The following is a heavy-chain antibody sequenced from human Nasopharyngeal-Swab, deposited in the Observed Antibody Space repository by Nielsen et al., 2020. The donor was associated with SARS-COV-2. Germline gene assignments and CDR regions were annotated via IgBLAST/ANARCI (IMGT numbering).Heavy chain of an antibody. V-gene: IGHV3-30-3*01. J-gene: IGHJ4*02. CDR2: IAHNGNQE. CDR3: AKERRGYYAEN. Sequence: GESLKISCAGSGFTFGDFAMHWVRQAPGKGLEWLAIIAHNGNQEYYADSVNGRFTISRDNSMNMLFLQMNSLKPEDTALYYCAKERRGYYAENWGQGTLVTVTS. CDR1: GFTFGDFA. D-gene: IGHD3-3*01.